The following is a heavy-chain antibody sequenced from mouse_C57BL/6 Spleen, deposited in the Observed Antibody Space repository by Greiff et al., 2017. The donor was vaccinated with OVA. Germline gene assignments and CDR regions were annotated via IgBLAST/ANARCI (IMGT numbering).Heavy chain of an antibody. J-gene: IGHJ2*01. CDR1: GYTFTSYW. D-gene: IGHD1-1*01. V-gene: IGHV1-64*01. CDR3: AREAVDSYY. CDR2: IHPNSGST. Sequence: QVHVKRPGAELVKPGASVKLSCKASGYTFTSYWMHWVKQRPGQGLEWIGMIHPNSGSTNYNEKFKSKATLTVDKSSSTAYMQLSSLTSEDSAVYYCAREAVDSYYWGQGTTLTVSS.